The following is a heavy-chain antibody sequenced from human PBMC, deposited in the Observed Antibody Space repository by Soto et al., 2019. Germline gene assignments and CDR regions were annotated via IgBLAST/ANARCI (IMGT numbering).Heavy chain of an antibody. CDR3: AGAVDTAMETLDY. D-gene: IGHD5-18*01. V-gene: IGHV3-21*01. CDR1: GFTFSSYS. Sequence: PGGSLRLSCAASGFTFSSYSMNWVRQAPGKGLEWVSSISSSSSYIYYADSVKGRFTISRDNAKNSLYLQMNSLRAEDTAVYYCAGAVDTAMETLDYWGQGTLVTVSS. J-gene: IGHJ4*02. CDR2: ISSSSSYI.